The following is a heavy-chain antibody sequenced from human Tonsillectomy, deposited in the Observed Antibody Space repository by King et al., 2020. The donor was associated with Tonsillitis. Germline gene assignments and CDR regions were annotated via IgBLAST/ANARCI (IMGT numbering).Heavy chain of an antibody. Sequence: LQLVQSGTEVKVPGASVTVSCKASGYTFINYHIHWIRQAPGQGLEWMGWINCNSGSTNYAQNLQGRVTLTRDTSNNTAYMDLRSLRSDDTAIYYCSRETWVYGSWGQGTLVTVSS. CDR1: GYTFINYH. D-gene: IGHD3-10*01. J-gene: IGHJ5*02. CDR3: SRETWVYGS. CDR2: INCNSGST. V-gene: IGHV1-2*02.